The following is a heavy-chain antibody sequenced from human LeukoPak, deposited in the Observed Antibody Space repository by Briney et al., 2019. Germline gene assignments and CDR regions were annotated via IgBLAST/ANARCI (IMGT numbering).Heavy chain of an antibody. V-gene: IGHV3-11*01. D-gene: IGHD3-10*01. CDR3: ARAKGSYSFDY. J-gene: IGHJ4*02. CDR1: GFTFSDYY. Sequence: GGSLRLSCAASGFTFSDYYMSWIRQAPGKGLEWVSYISSSGSTMYYADSVKGRFTISRDNAKSSLYLQMNSLRAEDTAVYHCARAKGSYSFDYWGQGTLVTVSS. CDR2: ISSSGSTM.